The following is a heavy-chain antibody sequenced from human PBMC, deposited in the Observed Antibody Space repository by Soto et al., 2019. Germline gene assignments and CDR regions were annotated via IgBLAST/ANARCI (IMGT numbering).Heavy chain of an antibody. Sequence: PGESLKISCKGSGYSFTGYWISWVRQMPGKGLEWMGRIDPSDSYTNYSPSFQGHVTISADKSISTAYLQWSSLKASDTAMYYCATAMVRGVIPTFDAFDIWGQGTMVTVSS. D-gene: IGHD3-10*01. J-gene: IGHJ3*02. CDR2: IDPSDSYT. CDR1: GYSFTGYW. V-gene: IGHV5-10-1*01. CDR3: ATAMVRGVIPTFDAFDI.